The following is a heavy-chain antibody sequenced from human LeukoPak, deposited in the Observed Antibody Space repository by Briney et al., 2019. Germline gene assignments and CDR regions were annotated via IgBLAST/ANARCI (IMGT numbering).Heavy chain of an antibody. J-gene: IGHJ4*02. CDR3: AASYYYYGSGSGY. V-gene: IGHV3-7*01. CDR2: IKQDGSEK. Sequence: GGSLRLSCAASGFTFSSFSMNWVRQAPGKGLEWVANIKQDGSEKYYVDSVKGRFTISRDNAKNSLYLQMNGLRAEDTAVYYCAASYYYYGSGSGYWGQGTLVTVSS. D-gene: IGHD3-10*01. CDR1: GFTFSSFS.